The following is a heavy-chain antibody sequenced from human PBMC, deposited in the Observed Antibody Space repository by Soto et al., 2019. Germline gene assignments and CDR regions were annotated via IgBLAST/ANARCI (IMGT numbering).Heavy chain of an antibody. CDR1: GGSISSGGYY. CDR3: ARVGIVATTNWFDP. J-gene: IGHJ5*02. V-gene: IGHV4-31*02. Sequence: SETRSRTWTVSGGSISSGGYYWIWIRQHPGKVLEWIGYIYYSGSTYYNPSLKSRVTISVDTSKNQFSLKLSSVTAADTAVYYCARVGIVATTNWFDPWGQGTLVTVSS. D-gene: IGHD5-12*01. CDR2: IYYSGST.